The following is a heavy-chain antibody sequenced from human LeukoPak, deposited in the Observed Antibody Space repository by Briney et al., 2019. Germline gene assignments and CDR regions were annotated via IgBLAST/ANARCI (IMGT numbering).Heavy chain of an antibody. Sequence: GGSLRLSCAASGFTFSSYAMSWVRQAPGKGLEWVSAIGGSGGSTYYADSVKGRFTISRDNSKNTLYLQMNSLRAEDTAVYYCAKCYYDSSGPGAFDIWGQGTMVTVSS. CDR1: GFTFSSYA. CDR3: AKCYYDSSGPGAFDI. D-gene: IGHD3-22*01. CDR2: IGGSGGST. V-gene: IGHV3-23*01. J-gene: IGHJ3*02.